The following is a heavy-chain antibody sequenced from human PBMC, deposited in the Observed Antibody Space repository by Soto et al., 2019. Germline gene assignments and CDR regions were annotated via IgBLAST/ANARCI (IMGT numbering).Heavy chain of an antibody. V-gene: IGHV1-3*01. CDR3: ARDKQYCSSTTCYYNWFDP. CDR2: INAGNGNT. D-gene: IGHD2-2*01. CDR1: GYTFTSYA. J-gene: IGHJ5*02. Sequence: QVPLVQSGAEVKKPGASVKVSCKASGYTFTSYAMHWVRQAPGQRLEWMGWINAGNGNTKYSQKFQDRVTITRDTSASTAYMELSSLRSEDTAVYYCARDKQYCSSTTCYYNWFDPWGQGTLVTVSS.